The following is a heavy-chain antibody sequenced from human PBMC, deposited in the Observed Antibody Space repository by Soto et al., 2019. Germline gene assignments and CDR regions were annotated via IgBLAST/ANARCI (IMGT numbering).Heavy chain of an antibody. CDR1: GGSISSGDYY. J-gene: IGHJ6*02. Sequence: QVQLQESGPGLVKPSQTLSLTCTVSGGSISSGDYYWSWIRQPPGKGLEWIGYIYYSGSTYYNPSLKSRFTISVDTSKNQFSLKLSSVTAADTAVYYCAREEIAARPEGYYYGMDVWGQGTTVTVSS. V-gene: IGHV4-30-4*01. D-gene: IGHD6-6*01. CDR2: IYYSGST. CDR3: AREEIAARPEGYYYGMDV.